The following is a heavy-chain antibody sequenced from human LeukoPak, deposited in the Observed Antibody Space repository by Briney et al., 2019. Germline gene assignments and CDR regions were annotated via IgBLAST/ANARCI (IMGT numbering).Heavy chain of an antibody. CDR2: IIPIFGTA. J-gene: IGHJ4*02. V-gene: IGHV1-69*13. CDR1: GGTFSSYA. CDR3: AREPHYYDSSGYYSYFDY. Sequence: ASVKVSCKASGGTFSSYAISWVRQAPGQELEWMGGIIPIFGTANYAQKFQGRVTITADESTSTAYMELSSLRSEDTAVYYCAREPHYYDSSGYYSYFDYWGQGTLVTVSS. D-gene: IGHD3-22*01.